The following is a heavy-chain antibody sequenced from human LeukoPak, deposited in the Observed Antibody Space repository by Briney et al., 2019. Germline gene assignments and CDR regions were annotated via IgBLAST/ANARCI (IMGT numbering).Heavy chain of an antibody. V-gene: IGHV3-7*01. D-gene: IGHD5-24*01. CDR1: RFTFSNYW. CDR3: ARDMGWQQFDQ. Sequence: GGSLRLSCVASRFTFSNYWMTWVRQAPGKGLERVANIKKDGTETYYMESVRGRFTISRDNARSSLYLQMNSLTVEDTAVYYCARDMGWQQFDQWGQGTLVTVSS. CDR2: IKKDGTET. J-gene: IGHJ4*02.